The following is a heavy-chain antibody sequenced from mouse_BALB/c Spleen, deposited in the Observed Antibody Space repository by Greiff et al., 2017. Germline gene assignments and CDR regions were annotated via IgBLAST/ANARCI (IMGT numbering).Heavy chain of an antibody. CDR3: TRWVYGYGFDY. J-gene: IGHJ2*01. Sequence: QVQLQQSGAELVRPGASVTLSCKASGYTFTDYEMHWVKQTPVHGLEWIGAIDPETGGTAYNQKFKGKATLTADKSSSTAYMELRSLTSEDSAVYYCTRWVYGYGFDYWGQGTTLTVSS. D-gene: IGHD2-2*01. CDR1: GYTFTDYE. CDR2: IDPETGGT. V-gene: IGHV1-15*01.